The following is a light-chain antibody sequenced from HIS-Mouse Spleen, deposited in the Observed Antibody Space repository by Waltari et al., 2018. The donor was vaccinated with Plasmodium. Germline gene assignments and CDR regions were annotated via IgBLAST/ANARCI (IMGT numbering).Light chain of an antibody. CDR3: QQYNNWPAWT. Sequence: EIVMTQSPATLSVSPGERATLSCRASQRVSSNLAWYQQKPGQAPRPPIYGASTRATGIPARFSGSGSGTEFTLTISSLQSEDFAVYYCQQYNNWPAWTFGQGTKVEIK. J-gene: IGKJ1*01. CDR2: GAS. V-gene: IGKV3-15*01. CDR1: QRVSSN.